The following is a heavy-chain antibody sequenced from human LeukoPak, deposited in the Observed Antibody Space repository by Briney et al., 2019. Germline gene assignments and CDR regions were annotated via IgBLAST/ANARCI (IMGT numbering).Heavy chain of an antibody. Sequence: SETLSLACTVSGGSVSSASYYWSWIRQRPGKGLEWFGYVYYSGSTNYNPSLKSRVTISVDTSKNQFSLKLTSVTAADTAVYYCARFTIIAARRIDYFDYWGQGALVTVSS. D-gene: IGHD6-6*01. V-gene: IGHV4-61*01. J-gene: IGHJ4*02. CDR1: GGSVSSASYY. CDR2: VYYSGST. CDR3: ARFTIIAARRIDYFDY.